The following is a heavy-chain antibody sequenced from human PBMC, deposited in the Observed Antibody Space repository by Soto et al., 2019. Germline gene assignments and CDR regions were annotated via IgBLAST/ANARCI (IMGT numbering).Heavy chain of an antibody. CDR2: IIPIFGTA. V-gene: IGHV1-69*13. Sequence: SVKVSCKASGGTFSSYAISWVRQAPGQGLEWMGGIIPIFGTANYAQKFQGRVTITADESTSTAYMELSSLRSEDTAVYYCARDVGWGITGTLAFDYWGQGTLVTAPQ. CDR3: ARDVGWGITGTLAFDY. CDR1: GGTFSSYA. J-gene: IGHJ4*02. D-gene: IGHD1-20*01.